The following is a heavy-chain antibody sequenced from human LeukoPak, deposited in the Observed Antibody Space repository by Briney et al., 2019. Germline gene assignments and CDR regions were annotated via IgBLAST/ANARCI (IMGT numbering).Heavy chain of an antibody. CDR3: ARAPRGGPSSGYYGWFDP. CDR2: INPSGGST. Sequence: GASVKVSCKASGYTFTSYYMHWVRQAPGQGLEWMGIINPSGGSTSYAQKFQGRVTMTRDMSTSTVYMELSSLRSEDTAVYYCARAPRGGPSSGYYGWFDPWGQGTLVTVSS. CDR1: GYTFTSYY. J-gene: IGHJ5*02. V-gene: IGHV1-46*01. D-gene: IGHD3-22*01.